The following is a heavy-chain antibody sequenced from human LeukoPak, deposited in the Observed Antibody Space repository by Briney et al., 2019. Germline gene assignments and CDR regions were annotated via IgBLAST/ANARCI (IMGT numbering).Heavy chain of an antibody. V-gene: IGHV3-7*01. CDR2: IKQDGSEK. D-gene: IGHD2-8*02. Sequence: GGSLRLSCAASGFTFSSYWMSWVRQAPGKGLEWVANIKQDGSEKYYVDSVKGRFTISRDNAKNSLYLQMNSLRAEDTAVYYCASLSYGRLYCYFDYWGQGTLGTVSS. CDR1: GFTFSSYW. CDR3: ASLSYGRLYCYFDY. J-gene: IGHJ4*02.